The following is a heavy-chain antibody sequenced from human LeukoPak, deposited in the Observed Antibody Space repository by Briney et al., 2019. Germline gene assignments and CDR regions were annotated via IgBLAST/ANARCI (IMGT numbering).Heavy chain of an antibody. CDR1: GFTVSSDW. D-gene: IGHD3-10*02. V-gene: IGHV3-7*01. CDR2: IKQDGSEK. CDR3: ARGWDVVRKGRPTKSQGDHFDY. Sequence: PGGSLRLSCAASGFTVSSDWMSWVRQAPGKGLEWVANIKQDGSEKHFVDSVKGRFTISRDNAKSSLYLQINSLRVEDTAVYYCARGWDVVRKGRPTKSQGDHFDYWGQGTLVTVSS. J-gene: IGHJ4*02.